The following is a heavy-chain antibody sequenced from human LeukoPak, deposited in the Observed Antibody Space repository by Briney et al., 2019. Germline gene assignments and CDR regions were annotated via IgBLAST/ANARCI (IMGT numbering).Heavy chain of an antibody. D-gene: IGHD3-16*01. CDR1: GFTFRSYW. CDR3: ARVGGVLYGMDV. J-gene: IGHJ6*02. V-gene: IGHV3-7*01. Sequence: PGGSLRLSCAASGFTFRSYWMSWVRQAPGKGLEWVANIKQDGSEKYYVDSVKGRFTISRDNAKNSLYLQMNSLRAEDTAVYYCARVGGVLYGMDVWGQGTTVTVSS. CDR2: IKQDGSEK.